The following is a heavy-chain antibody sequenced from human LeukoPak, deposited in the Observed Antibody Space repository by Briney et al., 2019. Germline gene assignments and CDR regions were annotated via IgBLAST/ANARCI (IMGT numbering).Heavy chain of an antibody. J-gene: IGHJ4*02. CDR2: IYYSGST. D-gene: IGHD3-10*01. CDR3: ARVNYGSGSFNFDY. V-gene: IGHV4-59*01. Sequence: SETLSLTCTVSGGSISSYYWSWIRQPPGKGLEWIGYIYYSGSTNYNPSLKSRVTISVDTSKNQFSLKLSSVTAADTAVYYCARVNYGSGSFNFDYWGQGTLVTVPS. CDR1: GGSISSYY.